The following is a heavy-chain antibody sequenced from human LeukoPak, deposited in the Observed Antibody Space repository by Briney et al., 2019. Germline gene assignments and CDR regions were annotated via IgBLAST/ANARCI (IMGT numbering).Heavy chain of an antibody. CDR1: GFTFSSYA. Sequence: GGSLRLSCAASGFTFSSYAMSWVRQAPGKGLEWVSSISSSSSYIYYADSVKGRFTISRDNAKNSLYLQMNSLRAEDTAVYYCARALSAHYYGMDVWGQGTTVTVSS. J-gene: IGHJ6*02. CDR2: ISSSSSYI. V-gene: IGHV3-21*01. CDR3: ARALSAHYYGMDV.